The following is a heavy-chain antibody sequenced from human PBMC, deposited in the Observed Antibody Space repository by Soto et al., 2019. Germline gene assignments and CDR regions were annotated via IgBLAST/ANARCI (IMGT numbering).Heavy chain of an antibody. J-gene: IGHJ3*02. CDR1: GYSFTSYW. D-gene: IGHD6-19*01. V-gene: IGHV5-51*01. CDR2: IYPGDSDT. CDR3: ARASYSSGWYTAPLDAFDI. Sequence: GESLKISCKGSGYSFTSYWIGWVRQMPGKGLEWMGIIYPGDSDTRYSPSFQGQVTISADKSISTAYLQWSSLKASDTAMYYCARASYSSGWYTAPLDAFDIWGQGTMVTVSS.